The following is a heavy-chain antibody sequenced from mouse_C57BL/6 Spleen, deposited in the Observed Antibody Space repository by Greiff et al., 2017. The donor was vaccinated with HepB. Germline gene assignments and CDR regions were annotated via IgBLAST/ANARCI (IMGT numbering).Heavy chain of an antibody. V-gene: IGHV1-19*01. CDR3: ARGGHYGYDGPYAMDY. Sequence: EVQLQQSGPVLVKPGASVKMSCKASGYTFTDYYMNWVKQSHGKSLEWIGVINPYNGGTSYNQKFKGKATLTVDKSSSTAYMELNSLTSEDSAVYYCARGGHYGYDGPYAMDYWGQGTSVTVSS. D-gene: IGHD2-2*01. J-gene: IGHJ4*01. CDR2: INPYNGGT. CDR1: GYTFTDYY.